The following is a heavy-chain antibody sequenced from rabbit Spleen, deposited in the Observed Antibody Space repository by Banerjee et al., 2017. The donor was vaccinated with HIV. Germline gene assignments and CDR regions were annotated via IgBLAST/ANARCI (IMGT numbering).Heavy chain of an antibody. D-gene: IGHD8-1*01. Sequence: QEQLEESGGDLVKPGASLTLTCTASGVSFSSNHYMCWVRQAPGKGLEWIACIEGGSSAFSYFASWAKGRFTISKTSSTTVTLQMTSLTAADTATYFCARDSGSSFSSYGMDLWGPGTLVPVS. CDR3: ARDSGSSFSSYGMDL. CDR2: IEGGSSAFS. V-gene: IGHV1S45*01. J-gene: IGHJ6*01. CDR1: GVSFSSNHY.